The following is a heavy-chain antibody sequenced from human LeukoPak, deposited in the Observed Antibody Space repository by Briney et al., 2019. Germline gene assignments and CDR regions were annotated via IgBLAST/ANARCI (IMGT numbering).Heavy chain of an antibody. CDR2: INPSSGGT. V-gene: IGHV1-2*02. Sequence: ASVKVSCKASGYSFTGYYMHWVRQAPGQGLEWMGWINPSSGGTNYAEKLQGRVTMTRDTSISTAYMELTSLRSDDMAVYYCARDGGSGYDHWGQGTLVTVSS. CDR1: GYSFTGYY. J-gene: IGHJ4*02. CDR3: ARDGGSGYDH. D-gene: IGHD5-12*01.